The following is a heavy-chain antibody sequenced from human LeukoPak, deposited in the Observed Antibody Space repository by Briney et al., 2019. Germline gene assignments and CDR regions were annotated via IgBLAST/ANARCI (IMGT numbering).Heavy chain of an antibody. CDR1: GFTFSNYA. CDR3: ARGGRGVDY. D-gene: IGHD3-10*01. J-gene: IGHJ4*02. V-gene: IGHV3-23*01. CDR2: ITDTGGST. Sequence: GGSLRLSCAASGFTFSNYAMSWVRQAPGEGLEWVSVITDTGGSTYYADSVKGRFTISRDNSKNTLYLQMNSLRAGDTAVYYCARGGRGVDYWGQGTLVTVSS.